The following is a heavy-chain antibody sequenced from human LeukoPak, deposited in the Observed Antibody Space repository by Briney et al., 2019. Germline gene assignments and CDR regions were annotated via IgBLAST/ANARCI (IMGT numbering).Heavy chain of an antibody. D-gene: IGHD6-19*01. J-gene: IGHJ5*02. CDR1: GGTFSKYT. CDR3: ARDSGSSGLNWFDP. V-gene: IGHV1-69*13. Sequence: ASVKVSCKASGGTFSKYTISWVRQRPGQGLEWMGGITPLFGTANYAQKFQGRVTITADESASTAYMELSSLRSEDTAVYYCARDSGSSGLNWFDPWGQGTLVTVSS. CDR2: ITPLFGTA.